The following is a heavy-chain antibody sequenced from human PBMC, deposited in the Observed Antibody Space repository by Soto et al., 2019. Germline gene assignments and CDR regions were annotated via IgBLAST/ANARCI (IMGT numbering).Heavy chain of an antibody. V-gene: IGHV4-31*03. J-gene: IGHJ5*02. D-gene: IGHD2-2*01. CDR3: ARALWGPAGHINGFDT. CDR1: GGSISSGGYY. Sequence: TLSLTCTVSGGSISSGGYYWSWIRQHPGKGLEWIGYIYYIGSTYYNPSLKSRVTISVDTSKNQFSLKPTSVTAADTAVYYCARALWGPAGHINGFDTWGQGAVITVSS. CDR2: IYYIGST.